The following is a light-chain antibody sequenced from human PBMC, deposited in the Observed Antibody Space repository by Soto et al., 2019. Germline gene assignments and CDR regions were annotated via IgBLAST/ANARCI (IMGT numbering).Light chain of an antibody. CDR2: AAS. CDR1: QSISNY. CDR3: QQSYSTPYT. V-gene: IGKV1-39*01. Sequence: DIQMTQSPSSLSASVGDRVTITCRASQSISNYLNWYQQKPGEAPNLLIYAASFLQSGVPSRFSGTGSGTDFTLTISSLQSEDFATYYCQQSYSTPYTLGQGTKLEIK. J-gene: IGKJ2*01.